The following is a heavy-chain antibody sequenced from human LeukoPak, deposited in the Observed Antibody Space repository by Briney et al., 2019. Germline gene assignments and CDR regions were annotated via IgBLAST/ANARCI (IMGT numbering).Heavy chain of an antibody. D-gene: IGHD3-22*01. J-gene: IGHJ3*02. Sequence: PGGSLRLSCAASGFTFSSYWMSWVRQAPGKGLEWVANIKQDGSEKYYVDSVKGRFTISRDNSKNTLYLQMNSLRAEDTAVYYCARDQYYYDSSGYDGDAFDIWGQGTMVTVSS. CDR1: GFTFSSYW. CDR2: IKQDGSEK. V-gene: IGHV3-7*01. CDR3: ARDQYYYDSSGYDGDAFDI.